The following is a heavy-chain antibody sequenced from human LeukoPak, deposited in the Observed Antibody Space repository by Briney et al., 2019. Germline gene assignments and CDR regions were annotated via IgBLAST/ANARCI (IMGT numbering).Heavy chain of an antibody. CDR2: IYYSGST. D-gene: IGHD2-15*01. J-gene: IGHJ4*02. CDR1: GGSISSSSYY. V-gene: IGHV4-39*07. CDR3: ARGGGDIVVVVAAVFDY. Sequence: SETLSLTCTVSGGSISSSSYYWGWIRQPPGKGLEWIGSIYYSGSTYYNPSLKSRVTISVDTSKNQFSLKLSSVTAADTAVYYCARGGGDIVVVVAAVFDYWGQGTLVTVSS.